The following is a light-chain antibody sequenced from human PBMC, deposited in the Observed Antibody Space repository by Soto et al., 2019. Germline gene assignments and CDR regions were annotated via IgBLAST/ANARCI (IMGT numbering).Light chain of an antibody. V-gene: IGLV2-14*01. CDR2: DVS. J-gene: IGLJ1*01. CDR1: SSDVGGYNY. Sequence: QSVLTQPASVSGSPGQSITISCTGTSSDVGGYNYVSWYQQHPGKAPKLMIHDVSNRPSGVSNRFSGSKSGITASLTISGLQAEDEADYYCTSYTSDSTYVFGTGTKVTVL. CDR3: TSYTSDSTYV.